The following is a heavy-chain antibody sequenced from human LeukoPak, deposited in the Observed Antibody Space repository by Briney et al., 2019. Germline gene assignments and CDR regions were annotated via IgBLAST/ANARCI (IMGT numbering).Heavy chain of an antibody. V-gene: IGHV3-23*01. CDR1: GFTFSGSG. D-gene: IGHD2-15*01. CDR2: PGDSDGST. J-gene: IGHJ4*02. CDR3: AKGGCRGTCNPLAY. Sequence: PGGSLRLSCAASGFTFSGSGMSWVRQAPGKGLEWISSPGDSDGSTYYADSLKGRFTISRDNSKNTLYLQMNNLRAEDTAVYYCAKGGCRGTCNPLAYWGQGVLVTVSP.